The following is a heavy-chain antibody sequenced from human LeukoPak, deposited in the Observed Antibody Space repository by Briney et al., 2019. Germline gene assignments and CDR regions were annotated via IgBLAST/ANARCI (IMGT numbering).Heavy chain of an antibody. CDR2: ISWNSGSI. CDR1: GFTFDDYA. D-gene: IGHD6-19*01. V-gene: IGHV3-9*01. CDR3: AKDMPRGRGYSSGRTLDY. J-gene: IGHJ4*02. Sequence: SLRLSCAAAGFTFDDYAMHWVRQAPGKCLEWVSGISWNSGSIGYADSVKGRFTISRDNAKNSLYLQMNSLRAEDTALYYCAKDMPRGRGYSSGRTLDYWGQGTLVTVSS.